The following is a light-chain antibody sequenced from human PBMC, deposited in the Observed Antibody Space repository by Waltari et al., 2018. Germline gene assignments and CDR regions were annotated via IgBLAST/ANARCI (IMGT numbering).Light chain of an antibody. CDR1: PGRSASET. J-gene: IGLJ3*02. CDR3: QSYDSSTHDWV. CDR2: EDN. V-gene: IGLV6-57*01. Sequence: FLLSQPFPVPQSPGKPVITSCSRSPGRSASETFPWYPQRPGSSPAIVIYEDNERTSGVPDRFYGSIDSSSNSASLTITGLQTADEADYLCQSYDSSTHDWVFGGGTKLTVL.